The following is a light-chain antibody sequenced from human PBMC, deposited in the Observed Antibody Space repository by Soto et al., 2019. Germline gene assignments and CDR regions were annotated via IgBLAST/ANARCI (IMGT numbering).Light chain of an antibody. CDR1: SSDVGGYNY. J-gene: IGLJ1*01. CDR2: EVS. Sequence: QSALTQPASVSGSPGQSITISCTGTSSDVGGYNYVSWYQQHPGKAPKLMIYEVSNRPSGVSNRFSGSKSGNTASLTISGLQAEDDVDYYCSSYTSSSIDYVFGTGTKVTVL. V-gene: IGLV2-14*01. CDR3: SSYTSSSIDYV.